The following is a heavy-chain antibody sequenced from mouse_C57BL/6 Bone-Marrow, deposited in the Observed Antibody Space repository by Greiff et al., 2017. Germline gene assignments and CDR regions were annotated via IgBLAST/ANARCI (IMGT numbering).Heavy chain of an antibody. J-gene: IGHJ2*01. Sequence: VQLQQSGAELVKPGASVKISCKASGYAFSSYWMNWVKQRPGKGLEWIGQIYPGDGDTNYNGKFKGKATLAADKSYSTAYMQLSSLTSEDSAVYFGARAGHDDYDGRYFDYWGRGTTLTVSS. V-gene: IGHV1-80*01. D-gene: IGHD2-4*01. CDR1: GYAFSSYW. CDR2: IYPGDGDT. CDR3: ARAGHDDYDGRYFDY.